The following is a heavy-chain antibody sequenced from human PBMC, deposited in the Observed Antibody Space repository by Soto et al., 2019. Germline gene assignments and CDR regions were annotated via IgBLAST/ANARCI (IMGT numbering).Heavy chain of an antibody. CDR3: ARGLTGP. D-gene: IGHD7-27*01. J-gene: IGHJ5*02. CDR2: IYTEGST. Sequence: VQLVESGGGLVQPGGSLRLSCAASGFTVSNNYMSWVRQAPGKGLEWVSVIYTEGSTYYADSVKGRFTISRDISKNTLHLQMNSLRVDDTAVYYCARGLTGPWGQGTLVTVSS. CDR1: GFTVSNNY. V-gene: IGHV3-66*01.